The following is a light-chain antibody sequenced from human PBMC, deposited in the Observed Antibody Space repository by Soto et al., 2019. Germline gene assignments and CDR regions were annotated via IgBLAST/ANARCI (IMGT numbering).Light chain of an antibody. V-gene: IGLV2-14*01. CDR1: SSDFGGYNF. CDR2: AVS. CDR3: CSYAGFTTYV. Sequence: QSALTQHASVSGSPGQSITISCTGTSSDFGGYNFVSWYQHRPGKAPKLMIYAVSNRPSGVSNRFSGPKSGNTASLTISGLQAEDEADYYCCSYAGFTTYVFGSGTKVTVL. J-gene: IGLJ1*01.